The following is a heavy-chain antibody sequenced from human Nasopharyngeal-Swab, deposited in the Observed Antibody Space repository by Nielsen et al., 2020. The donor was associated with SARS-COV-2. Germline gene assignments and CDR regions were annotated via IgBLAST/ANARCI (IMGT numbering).Heavy chain of an antibody. D-gene: IGHD6-19*01. CDR3: ARGLYSSGFSYYYYGMDV. CDR1: GDTLTSYD. Sequence: GSVKAPGKASGDTLTSYDINRVRQATGQGLEWMGWMNPNSGNTGYAQKFQGRVTMTRNTSISTAYMELSSLRSEDTAVYYCARGLYSSGFSYYYYGMDVWGQGTTVTVSS. J-gene: IGHJ6*02. V-gene: IGHV1-8*01. CDR2: MNPNSGNT.